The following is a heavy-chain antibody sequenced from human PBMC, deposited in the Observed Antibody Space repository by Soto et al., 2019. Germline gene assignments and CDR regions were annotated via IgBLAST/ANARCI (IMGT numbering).Heavy chain of an antibody. J-gene: IGHJ5*02. CDR2: IWYDGSHQ. Sequence: GGSLRLSCAASGFTFSSYGMHWVRQAPGKGLEWVAVIWYDGSHQYYADSVKGRFTISRDNSKNMLYLQVNALRAEDTAVYYCAREVSEMDGTMVTSRFDPWGQGTLVTVSS. CDR1: GFTFSSYG. D-gene: IGHD5-18*01. V-gene: IGHV3-33*01. CDR3: AREVSEMDGTMVTSRFDP.